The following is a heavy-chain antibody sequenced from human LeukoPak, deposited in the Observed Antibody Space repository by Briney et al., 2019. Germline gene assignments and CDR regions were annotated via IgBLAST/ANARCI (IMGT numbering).Heavy chain of an antibody. D-gene: IGHD5-12*01. V-gene: IGHV4-39*07. CDR3: ARVSKSGYADFDY. Sequence: PSETLSLTCTVSGGSISSSRYYWGWIRQPPGKGLEWIGSMYYSGSTYYNPSLKSRVTISVDTSKNQFSLKLSSVTAADTAVYYCARVSKSGYADFDYWGQGTLVTVSS. J-gene: IGHJ4*02. CDR2: MYYSGST. CDR1: GGSISSSRYY.